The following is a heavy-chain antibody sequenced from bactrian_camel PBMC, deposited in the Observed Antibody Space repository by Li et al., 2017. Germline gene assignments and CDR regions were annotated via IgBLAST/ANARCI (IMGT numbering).Heavy chain of an antibody. Sequence: HVQLVESGGDSVEAGGSLTLSCATSGFNFSAYCMGWFRQAPDQEHEGAATMSPGGTGIFYAGSVKGRFTISRDNAKNTQYLQMNSLKAEDTAVYYCAAAPRRLGLSCAPRHGYNYFGQGTQVTVS. V-gene: IGHV3S1*01. CDR3: AAAPRRLGLSCAPRHGYNY. CDR2: MSPGGTGI. J-gene: IGHJ4*01. CDR1: GFNFSAYC. D-gene: IGHD5*01.